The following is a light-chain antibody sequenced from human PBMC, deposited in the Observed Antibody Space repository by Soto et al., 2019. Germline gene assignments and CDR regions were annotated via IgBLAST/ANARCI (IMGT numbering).Light chain of an antibody. J-gene: IGKJ1*01. CDR1: QSISSSY. CDR2: GAS. CDR3: QQDSSTFRT. Sequence: EIVLTQSPGTLSLSPGERTTLSCRASQSISSSYLAWYQQKPGQAPRLLVYGASSRATGIPDRFSGSGSGTDFTLTISRLEPEDFALYYCQQDSSTFRTLGQVTKV. V-gene: IGKV3-20*01.